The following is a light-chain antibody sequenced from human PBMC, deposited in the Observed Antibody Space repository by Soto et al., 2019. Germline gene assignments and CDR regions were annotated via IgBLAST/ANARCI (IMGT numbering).Light chain of an antibody. J-gene: IGKJ1*01. V-gene: IGKV1-39*01. CDR2: ETS. CDR3: QQTYTCPQT. Sequence: IPMTPSPSSLSASVGDSVTISCRASQSNATFVKWYQQRSGSAARLLIYETSALERGVPSRFSGSGSGTHLVISITEVQPEDSATYFCQQTYTCPQTFGPGTKVEIK. CDR1: QSNATF.